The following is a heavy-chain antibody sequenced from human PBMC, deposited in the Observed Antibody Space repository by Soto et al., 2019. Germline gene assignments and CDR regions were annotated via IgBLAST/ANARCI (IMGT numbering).Heavy chain of an antibody. J-gene: IGHJ4*02. CDR1: GYTFTSYG. V-gene: IGHV1-18*01. Sequence: QVQLVQSGAEVKKPGASVKVSCKASGYTFTSYGISWVRQAPGQGLEWMGWISAYNGNTNYAQKLQGRVTMTTDTSTSTAYMELRSLRSDDTAVYYCARVLGYDSSGYLGYYFDYWGQGTLVTVSS. D-gene: IGHD3-22*01. CDR2: ISAYNGNT. CDR3: ARVLGYDSSGYLGYYFDY.